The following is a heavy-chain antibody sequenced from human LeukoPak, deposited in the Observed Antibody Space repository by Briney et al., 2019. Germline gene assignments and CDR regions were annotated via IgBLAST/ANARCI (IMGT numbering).Heavy chain of an antibody. CDR1: RYSFTSYW. Sequence: GESLKISCKGSRYSFTSYWIGWVRQMPGKGLEWMGIIYPGDSDTRYSPSFQGQVTISADKSISTAYLQWSSLKASDTAMYYCARQDGRVYNSGNWFDPWGQGTLVTVSS. V-gene: IGHV5-51*01. CDR3: ARQDGRVYNSGNWFDP. CDR2: IYPGDSDT. J-gene: IGHJ5*02. D-gene: IGHD1-20*01.